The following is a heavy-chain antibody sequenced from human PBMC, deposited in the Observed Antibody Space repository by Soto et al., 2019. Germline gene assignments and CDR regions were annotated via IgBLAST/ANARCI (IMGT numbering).Heavy chain of an antibody. CDR2: ISYSGST. V-gene: IGHV4-39*01. CDR1: GGSISSSSYY. Sequence: SETLFLTCTVSGGSISSSSYYWGWIRQPPGKGLEWIGCISYSGSTYYNPSLKSRVTISVDTSKNQFSLKLSSVTAADTAVYYCARHIAAAGAVWFDPWGQGTLVTVSS. D-gene: IGHD6-13*01. J-gene: IGHJ5*02. CDR3: ARHIAAAGAVWFDP.